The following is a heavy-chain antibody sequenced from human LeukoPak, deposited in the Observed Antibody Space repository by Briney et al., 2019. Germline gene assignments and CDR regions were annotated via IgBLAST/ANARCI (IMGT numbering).Heavy chain of an antibody. CDR1: GFTFSSYG. Sequence: GRSLRLSCAASGFTFSSYGMHWVRQAPGKGLEWVAVISYDGSNKYYADSVKGRFTISRDNSKNTLYLQMNSLRAEDTAVYYCAKDSKGITVGATTEYHFDYWGQGTLVTVSS. D-gene: IGHD1-26*01. J-gene: IGHJ4*02. V-gene: IGHV3-30*18. CDR3: AKDSKGITVGATTEYHFDY. CDR2: ISYDGSNK.